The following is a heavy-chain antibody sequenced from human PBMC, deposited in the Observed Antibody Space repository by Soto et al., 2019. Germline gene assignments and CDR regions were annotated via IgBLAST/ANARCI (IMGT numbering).Heavy chain of an antibody. V-gene: IGHV4-4*02. CDR3: ASRDPGTSVDY. D-gene: IGHD1-7*01. CDR1: VGSFTSNNW. CDR2: IYRTGST. Sequence: PSETLSVACPVPVGSFTSNNWWTWVRQPPGQGLEWIGEIYRTGSTNYNPSLKSRVTISLDKSENQFSLKVTSLTAADTAVYYCASRDPGTSVDYWGQGTLVTVSS. J-gene: IGHJ4*02.